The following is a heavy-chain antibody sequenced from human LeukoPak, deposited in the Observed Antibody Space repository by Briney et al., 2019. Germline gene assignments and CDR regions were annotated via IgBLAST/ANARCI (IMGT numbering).Heavy chain of an antibody. Sequence: PSETLSLTCAVYGGSFSGYYWSWIRQPPGKGLEWIGEIYHSGSTNYNPSLKSRVTISVDKSKNQFSLKLSSVAAADTAVYYCARDQSGSCDYWGQGTLVTVSS. D-gene: IGHD1-26*01. J-gene: IGHJ4*02. V-gene: IGHV4-34*01. CDR1: GGSFSGYY. CDR2: IYHSGST. CDR3: ARDQSGSCDY.